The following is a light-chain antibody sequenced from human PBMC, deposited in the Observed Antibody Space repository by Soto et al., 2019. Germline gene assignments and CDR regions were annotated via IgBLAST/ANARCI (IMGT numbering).Light chain of an antibody. CDR1: ESVSSSY. J-gene: IGKJ5*01. V-gene: IGKV3D-20*02. Sequence: EIVLTQSPGTLSLSLGERATLSCRASESVSSSYLAWYQQKPGQAPRLLIYAAANRATGIPARFSGSGSGTDFTLTISSLEPEDFAVYDCQQRNNWPPGITFGQGTRLEIK. CDR3: QQRNNWPPGIT. CDR2: AAA.